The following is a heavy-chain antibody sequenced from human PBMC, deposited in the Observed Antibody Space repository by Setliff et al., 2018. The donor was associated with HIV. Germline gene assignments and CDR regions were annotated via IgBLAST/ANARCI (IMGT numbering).Heavy chain of an antibody. Sequence: GGSLRLSCAASGFSFSNAWMDWVRQAPGKGLEWVGRIKSKSDGGTADYTAAVNGRFTISGDDSQNTQYLQMDSLKTEDTGIYYCTISSLMVTFGGVIAPLHDAFDIWGQGTMVTVSS. CDR3: TISSLMVTFGGVIAPLHDAFDI. D-gene: IGHD3-16*02. V-gene: IGHV3-15*07. CDR2: IKSKSDGGTA. CDR1: GFSFSNAW. J-gene: IGHJ3*02.